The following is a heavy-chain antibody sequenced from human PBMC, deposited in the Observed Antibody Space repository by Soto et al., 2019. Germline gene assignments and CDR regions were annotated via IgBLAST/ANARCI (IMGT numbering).Heavy chain of an antibody. D-gene: IGHD6-13*01. J-gene: IGHJ5*02. CDR1: GFTFRSFT. CDR3: TRDASRDSSARGWFDP. V-gene: IGHV3-21*01. CDR2: ISSNSAYI. Sequence: VGSLILSCASSGFTFRSFTMNWVRQAPGKGLEWVSTISSNSAYIYYTDALRGRFTISRDNAKNSLHLQMNSLRAEDTAVYYCTRDASRDSSARGWFDPWGPGTLVTVSS.